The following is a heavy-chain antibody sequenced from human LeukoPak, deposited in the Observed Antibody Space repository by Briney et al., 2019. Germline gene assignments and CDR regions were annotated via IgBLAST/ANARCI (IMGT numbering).Heavy chain of an antibody. Sequence: SETLSLTCSVSDGSINNYWNWIRRPPGKGLEWIGYIYYNGNTNYSPSLKSRVTMSVDTSKNLFSLKVSSVTAADTAVYYCARGRSNYYGMDVWGQGTTVTVSS. CDR2: IYYNGNT. J-gene: IGHJ6*02. CDR3: ARGRSNYYGMDV. V-gene: IGHV4-59*01. CDR1: DGSINNY. D-gene: IGHD1-26*01.